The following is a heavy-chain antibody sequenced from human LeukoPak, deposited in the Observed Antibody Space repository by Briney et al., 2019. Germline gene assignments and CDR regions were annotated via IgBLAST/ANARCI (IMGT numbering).Heavy chain of an antibody. CDR3: ARDRSECSGGSCYSGGFDY. J-gene: IGHJ4*02. D-gene: IGHD2-15*01. V-gene: IGHV3-53*01. CDR2: IYSGGST. Sequence: TGGSLRLSCAASGFTVSSNNMSWVRQAPGKGLEWVSVIYSGGSTYYADSVKGRFTISRDNPKNTLYLQMNSLRAEDTAVYYCARDRSECSGGSCYSGGFDYWGQGTLVTVSS. CDR1: GFTVSSNN.